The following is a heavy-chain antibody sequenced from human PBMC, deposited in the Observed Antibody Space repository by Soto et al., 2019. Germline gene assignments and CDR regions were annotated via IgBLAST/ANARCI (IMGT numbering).Heavy chain of an antibody. J-gene: IGHJ2*01. CDR3: AKDLGHVWYFDL. CDR2: ITGTASST. CDR1: GFTFSSYA. Sequence: EGQLLESGGGLVQPGGSLRLSCAASGFTFSSYAMSWVRQAPGKGLEWVSAITGTASSTYYADSVKGRFTISRDNPKNTLYLQMNTLRAEDTAIYYCAKDLGHVWYFDLWGRGTLVTVSS. V-gene: IGHV3-23*01.